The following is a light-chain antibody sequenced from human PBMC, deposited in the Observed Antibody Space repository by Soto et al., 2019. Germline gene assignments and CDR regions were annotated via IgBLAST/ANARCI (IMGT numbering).Light chain of an antibody. CDR3: QSYDFTILDV. V-gene: IGLV6-57*04. J-gene: IGLJ1*01. Sequence: NFMLTQTHSVSESPGKTVTISCTRSSGSIGNNYVQWYQQRPGSAPTTVIYADLQRPTRVPDRFSGSIDSSSNSASLSISGLKAEVEPGYYCQSYDFTILDVFGTGTKLTVL. CDR1: SGSIGNNY. CDR2: ADL.